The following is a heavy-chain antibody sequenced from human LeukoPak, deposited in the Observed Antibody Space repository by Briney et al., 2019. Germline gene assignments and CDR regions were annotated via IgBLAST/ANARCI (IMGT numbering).Heavy chain of an antibody. CDR1: GFTFDGYA. CDR3: AKDMAREYSYGLNAFDI. D-gene: IGHD5-18*01. Sequence: GGSLRLSCAASGFTFDGYAMHWVRQAPGKGLEWVSGISWNSGSICYADSVKGRFTISRDNAKNSLYLQMNSLRAEDTALYYCAKDMAREYSYGLNAFDIWGQGTMVTVSS. J-gene: IGHJ3*02. CDR2: ISWNSGSI. V-gene: IGHV3-9*01.